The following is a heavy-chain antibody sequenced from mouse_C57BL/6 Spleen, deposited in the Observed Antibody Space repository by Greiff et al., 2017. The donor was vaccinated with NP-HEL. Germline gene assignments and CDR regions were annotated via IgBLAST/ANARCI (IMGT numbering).Heavy chain of an antibody. V-gene: IGHV1-39*01. CDR1: GYSFTDYN. CDR3: AREEGLITTVVAPFAY. CDR2: LNPNYGTT. Sequence: VQLQQSGPELVKPGASVKISCKASGYSFTDYNMNWVKQSNGKSLEWIGVLNPNYGTTSYNQKFKGKATLTVDQSSSTAYMQLNRLTSEDSAVYYCAREEGLITTVVAPFAYWGQGTLVTVSA. J-gene: IGHJ3*01. D-gene: IGHD1-1*01.